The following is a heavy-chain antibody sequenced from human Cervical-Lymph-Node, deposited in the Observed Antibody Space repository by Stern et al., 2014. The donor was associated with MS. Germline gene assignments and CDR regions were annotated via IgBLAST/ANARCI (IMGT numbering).Heavy chain of an antibody. Sequence: QVTLRESGPALVKPTQTLTLTCTFSGFSLTTSGMCVSWIRQHPGKALECLALIDWDDDKSYNTSLKTRLTISKDTSKNQVVLTMTNMDPVDTATYYCARFYSSSSFADAFDIWGQGTMVTVS. CDR1: GFSLTTSGMC. J-gene: IGHJ3*02. V-gene: IGHV2-70*01. CDR2: IDWDDDK. D-gene: IGHD6-6*01. CDR3: ARFYSSSSFADAFDI.